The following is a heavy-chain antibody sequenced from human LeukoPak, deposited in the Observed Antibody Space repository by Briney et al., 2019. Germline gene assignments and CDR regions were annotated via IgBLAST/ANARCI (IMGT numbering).Heavy chain of an antibody. CDR3: ARRLGCSSSWYSDY. Sequence: PSETLSLTCAVYGGSFSGYYWSWIRQPPGKGLEWIGEINHSGSTNYNPSLKSRVTISVDTSKNQFSLKLSSVTAADTAVYYCARRLGCSSSWYSDYWGQGTLVTVSS. CDR1: GGSFSGYY. D-gene: IGHD6-13*01. J-gene: IGHJ4*02. V-gene: IGHV4-34*01. CDR2: INHSGST.